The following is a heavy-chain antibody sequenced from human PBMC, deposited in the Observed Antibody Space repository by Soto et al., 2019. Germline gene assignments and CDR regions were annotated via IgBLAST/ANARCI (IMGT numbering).Heavy chain of an antibody. Sequence: VGSLRLSCAASGLSVSNYWMHWVRQTPGKGLEWVSRINSDDTSSSYADSVKGRFTISRDNAKNSLYLQMNSLRAEDTAVYYCARVQVAGTRFYNMDVWGQGTTVTVSS. CDR3: ARVQVAGTRFYNMDV. CDR1: GLSVSNYW. J-gene: IGHJ6*02. V-gene: IGHV3-74*01. CDR2: INSDDTSS. D-gene: IGHD6-19*01.